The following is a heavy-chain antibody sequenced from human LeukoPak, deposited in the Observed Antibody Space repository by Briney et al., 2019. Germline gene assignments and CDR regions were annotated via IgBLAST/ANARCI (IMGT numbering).Heavy chain of an antibody. J-gene: IGHJ4*02. D-gene: IGHD1/OR15-1a*01. Sequence: SETLSLTCTVSGGSIRSYYWNWIRQPPGKGLEWMGYIYYSGSTKYNPSLKSRVTISRDTSKNQFSLKLSSVTAADTAVYYCARGTIAAPGDFDYWGQGTLVTVSS. CDR3: ARGTIAAPGDFDY. CDR2: IYYSGST. CDR1: GGSIRSYY. V-gene: IGHV4-59*08.